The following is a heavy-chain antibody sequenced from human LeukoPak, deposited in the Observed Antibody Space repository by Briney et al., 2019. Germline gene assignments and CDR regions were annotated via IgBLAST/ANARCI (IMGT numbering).Heavy chain of an antibody. V-gene: IGHV4-39*02. Sequence: PSETLSLTCTISGGSITGSSYYWGWIRQSPGKGLEWIGNIYYSESTYYNSSLKSRVTISIDTSKNHFSLRLTSVTASDTAVYFCTRGSYDVLTGRSTLGEYWGQGTLVAVSS. CDR1: GGSITGSSYY. CDR2: IYYSEST. CDR3: TRGSYDVLTGRSTLGEY. D-gene: IGHD3-9*01. J-gene: IGHJ4*02.